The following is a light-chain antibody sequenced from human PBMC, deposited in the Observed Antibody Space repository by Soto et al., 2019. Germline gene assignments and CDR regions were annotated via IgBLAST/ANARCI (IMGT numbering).Light chain of an antibody. Sequence: HSVLTQPASVSGSPGQSITISCTGTSSDVGGYNYVSWYQQHPGKAPKLMIYEVSNRPSGVSNRFSGSKSGNTASLTISGLQAEDEADYYCSSYTGSSTFYVFGTGTKVTVL. J-gene: IGLJ1*01. V-gene: IGLV2-14*01. CDR3: SSYTGSSTFYV. CDR1: SSDVGGYNY. CDR2: EVS.